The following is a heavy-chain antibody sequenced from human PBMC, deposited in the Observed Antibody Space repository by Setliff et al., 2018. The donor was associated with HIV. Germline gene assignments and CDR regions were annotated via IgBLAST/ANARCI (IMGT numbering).Heavy chain of an antibody. CDR1: GVSINSGDYF. D-gene: IGHD4-4*01. J-gene: IGHJ4*02. Sequence: PSETLSLTCTVSGVSINSGDYFWSWSRQHPGKGLEWIGYISYRGTTYYNPSFKSRVTMSMDTSKNQVSLKLTSVTAADTAVHFCAGLQKLDDIYYLDDWGQGTLVTVSS. CDR3: AGLQKLDDIYYLDD. V-gene: IGHV4-31*03. CDR2: ISYRGTT.